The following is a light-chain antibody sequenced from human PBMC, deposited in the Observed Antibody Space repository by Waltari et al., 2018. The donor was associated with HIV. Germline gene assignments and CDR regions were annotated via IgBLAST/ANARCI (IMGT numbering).Light chain of an antibody. CDR1: SSDVGSYNL. V-gene: IGLV2-23*02. J-gene: IGLJ2*01. Sequence: QSALTQPASVSGSPGQSITISCTGTSSDVGSYNLVSWYQHHPHKPPQVVIYEVTKRPSGFSNRFSGSKSGNTASLTISGLQAEDESDYYCCSYAGSRGVVFGGGTKLTVL. CDR2: EVT. CDR3: CSYAGSRGVV.